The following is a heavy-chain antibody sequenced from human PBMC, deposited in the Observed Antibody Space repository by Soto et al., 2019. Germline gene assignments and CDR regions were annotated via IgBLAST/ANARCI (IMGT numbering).Heavy chain of an antibody. J-gene: IGHJ4*02. CDR3: ARGQGHSSSWAADY. V-gene: IGHV1-46*01. Sequence: ASVKVSCKASGYTFSSYYIHWVRQAPGQGLEWMGIINPGGGSTTYAQKFQGRVTITRDTSASTAYMELSSLRSEDTAVYHCARGQGHSSSWAADYWGQGTLVTVSS. D-gene: IGHD6-13*01. CDR2: INPGGGST. CDR1: GYTFSSYY.